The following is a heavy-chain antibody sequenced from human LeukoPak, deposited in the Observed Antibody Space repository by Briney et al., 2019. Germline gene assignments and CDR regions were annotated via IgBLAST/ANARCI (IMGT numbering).Heavy chain of an antibody. D-gene: IGHD3-16*02. CDR2: INHSGST. V-gene: IGHV4-34*01. CDR1: GGSFSGYY. J-gene: IGHJ4*02. CDR3: ARDPYVWGSYRPFDY. Sequence: SETLSLTCAVYGGSFSGYYWSWIRQPPRKGLEWIGEINHSGSTNYNPSLKSRVTISVDTSKNQFSLKLSSVTAADTAVYYCARDPYVWGSYRPFDYWGQGTLVTVSS.